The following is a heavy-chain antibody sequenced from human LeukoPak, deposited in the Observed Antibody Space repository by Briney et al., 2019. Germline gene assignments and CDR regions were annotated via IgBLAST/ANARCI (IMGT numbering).Heavy chain of an antibody. Sequence: SSETLSLTCAVYGGSFRGYYWSWIRQPPGKGLEWIGEINHSGSTNYNPSLKSRVTISVDTSKNQFSLKLSYVTAADTAVYYCARDSSGWYATKDWGQGTLVIVSS. CDR3: ARDSSGWYATKD. V-gene: IGHV4-34*01. CDR2: INHSGST. D-gene: IGHD6-19*01. J-gene: IGHJ4*02. CDR1: GGSFRGYY.